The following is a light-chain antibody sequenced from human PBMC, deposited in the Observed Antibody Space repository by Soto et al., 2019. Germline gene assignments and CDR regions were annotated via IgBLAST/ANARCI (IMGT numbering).Light chain of an antibody. J-gene: IGKJ2*01. CDR2: WAS. V-gene: IGKV4-1*01. CDR1: QSVLYSSNNKNY. Sequence: DIVMTQSPDSLAVSLGERAAINFKSSQSVLYSSNNKNYLAWYLQKPGQPPKLLIYWASTRESGVPDRFSGSGSGTDFTLTISSLQAEDVAVYYCQQYYSTLYSFGQGTKVDIK. CDR3: QQYYSTLYS.